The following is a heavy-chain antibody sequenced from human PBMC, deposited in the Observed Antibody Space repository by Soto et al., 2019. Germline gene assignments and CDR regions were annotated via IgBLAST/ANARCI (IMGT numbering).Heavy chain of an antibody. CDR1: GGSISSGSFY. CDR2: ISDSGSS. J-gene: IGHJ4*02. CDR3: ARTTFYDIFTAYYSLFDY. V-gene: IGHV4-31*03. D-gene: IGHD3-9*01. Sequence: QVQLQESGPGLVKPSQTLTLTCTVSGGSISSGSFYWSWIRQHPGKGLEWIGHISDSGSSYYNPSLGSRVTISVDPSKNQFSLKLSAVNAADTAVYFCARTTFYDIFTAYYSLFDYWGQGTLVTVSS.